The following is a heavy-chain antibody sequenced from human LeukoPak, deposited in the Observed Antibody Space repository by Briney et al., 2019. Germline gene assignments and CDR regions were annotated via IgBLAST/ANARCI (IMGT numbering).Heavy chain of an antibody. CDR2: IYYSGST. D-gene: IGHD3-22*01. CDR1: GGSISSSSYY. CDR3: ARGAGGYYDSSGYYYVDYFDY. J-gene: IGHJ4*02. V-gene: IGHV4-39*07. Sequence: PSETLSLTCTVSGGSISSSSYYWGWIRQSPGKGLEWIGSIYYSGSTYYNPSLKSRVTISVDTSKNQFSLKLSSVTAADTAVYYCARGAGGYYDSSGYYYVDYFDYWGQGTLVTVSS.